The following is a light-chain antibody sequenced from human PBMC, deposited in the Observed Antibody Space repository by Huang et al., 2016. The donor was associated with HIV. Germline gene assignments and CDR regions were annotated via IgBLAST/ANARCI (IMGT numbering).Light chain of an antibody. CDR3: QQYGSSPLT. Sequence: EFVLTQSPGTLSLSPGERATLSCRASQSVRSSSLAWYQQKPGQSPRLLIFGASNRATAIPDRFSGSGSATDFTLTIHRLEPEDFAVYYCQQYGSSPLTFGGGTKVEIK. CDR1: QSVRSSS. J-gene: IGKJ4*01. V-gene: IGKV3-20*01. CDR2: GAS.